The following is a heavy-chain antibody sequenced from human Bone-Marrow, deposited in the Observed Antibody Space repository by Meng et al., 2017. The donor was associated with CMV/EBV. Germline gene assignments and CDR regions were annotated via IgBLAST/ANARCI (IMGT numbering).Heavy chain of an antibody. Sequence: SISSYYWSWIRQPAGKGLEWIGRIYTSGSTNYNPSLKSRVTMSVDTSKNQFSLKLSSVTAADTAVYYCARDHVFLAAADDALVHFDYWGQGTLVTVSS. V-gene: IGHV4-4*07. CDR3: ARDHVFLAAADDALVHFDY. CDR1: SISSYY. D-gene: IGHD6-13*01. CDR2: IYTSGST. J-gene: IGHJ4*02.